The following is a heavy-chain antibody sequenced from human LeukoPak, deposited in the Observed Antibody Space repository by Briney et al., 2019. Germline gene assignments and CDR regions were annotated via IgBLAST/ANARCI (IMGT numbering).Heavy chain of an antibody. CDR3: ARAARPGIYFDY. CDR2: ISAYNGNT. D-gene: IGHD6-13*01. CDR1: GYTFTSYG. Sequence: ASVKVSCKXSGYTFTSYGISWVRQAPGQGLEWMGWISAYNGNTNYAQKLQGRVTMTTDTSTSTAYMELRSLRSDDTAVYYCARAARPGIYFDYWGQGTLVTVSS. V-gene: IGHV1-18*01. J-gene: IGHJ4*02.